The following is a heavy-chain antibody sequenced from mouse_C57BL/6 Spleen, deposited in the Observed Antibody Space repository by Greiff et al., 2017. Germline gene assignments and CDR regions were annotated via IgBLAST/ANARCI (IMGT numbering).Heavy chain of an antibody. D-gene: IGHD1-1*01. Sequence: VQLQQSGPELVKPGASVKMSCKASGYTFTDYYMHWVKQSPGKSLEWIGDINPNNGGTNYNQKFKGKATLTVNKSSSTAYMELRSLTSEDSAVYYCARETTVVDRDFDVWGKGTTVTVSS. CDR3: ARETTVVDRDFDV. CDR2: INPNNGGT. V-gene: IGHV1-22*01. J-gene: IGHJ1*03. CDR1: GYTFTDYY.